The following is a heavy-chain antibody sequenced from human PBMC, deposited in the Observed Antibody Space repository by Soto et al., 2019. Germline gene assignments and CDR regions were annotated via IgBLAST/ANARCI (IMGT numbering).Heavy chain of an antibody. J-gene: IGHJ4*02. V-gene: IGHV3-15*07. CDR1: GFTFNNAW. CDR3: TTDLSTEPTTVVTLGF. CDR2: IKSKTDGGTT. Sequence: GGSLRLSCAASGFTFNNAWMNWVRQAPGKGLEWVGRIKSKTDGGTTDYAAPVKGRLTISRDDSKNTLYLQMNSLKSEDTAVYYCTTDLSTEPTTVVTLGFWGQGTLVTVSS. D-gene: IGHD4-17*01.